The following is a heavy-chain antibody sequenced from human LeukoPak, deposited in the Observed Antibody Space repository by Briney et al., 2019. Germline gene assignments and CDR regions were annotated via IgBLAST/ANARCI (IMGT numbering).Heavy chain of an antibody. CDR1: GFTFSSYS. CDR2: ISSSSSYI. D-gene: IGHD5-12*01. V-gene: IGHV3-21*01. J-gene: IGHJ4*02. Sequence: PGGSLRLSCAASGFTFSSYSMNWVRQAPGKGPEWVSSISSSSSYIYYADSVKGRFTISRDNAKNSLYLQMNSLRAEDTAVYYCARDLGYSGYDFDSGDDYWGQGTLVTVSS. CDR3: ARDLGYSGYDFDSGDDY.